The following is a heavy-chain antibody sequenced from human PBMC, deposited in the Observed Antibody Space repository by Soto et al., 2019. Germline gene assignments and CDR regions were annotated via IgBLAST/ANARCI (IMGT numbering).Heavy chain of an antibody. Sequence: EVQLLESGGGLVQPGGSLRLSCAASGFTFSSYAMRWVRQAPGKGLEWVSAISGSGGSTYYADSVKGRFTISRDNSKNTLYRQMNSLRAEDTAVYYCAKDLPDYDFWSGYGGGGYWGQGALVTVSS. CDR3: AKDLPDYDFWSGYGGGGY. D-gene: IGHD3-3*01. CDR1: GFTFSSYA. CDR2: ISGSGGST. V-gene: IGHV3-23*01. J-gene: IGHJ4*02.